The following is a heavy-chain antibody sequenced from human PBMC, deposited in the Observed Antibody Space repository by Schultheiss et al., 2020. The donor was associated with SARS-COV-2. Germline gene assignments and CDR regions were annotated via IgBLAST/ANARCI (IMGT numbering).Heavy chain of an antibody. CDR2: INSDGSST. V-gene: IGHV3-74*01. CDR3: VKEGEEMGTS. CDR1: GFTFSSYW. Sequence: GGSLRLSCVASGFTFSSYWMHWVRQAPGKGLVWVSRINSDGSSTSYADSVRGRFIISRDNAKNSLDLQMNSLRVDDTAVYYCVKEGEEMGTSWGQGTLVTVSS. D-gene: IGHD1-1*01. J-gene: IGHJ4*02.